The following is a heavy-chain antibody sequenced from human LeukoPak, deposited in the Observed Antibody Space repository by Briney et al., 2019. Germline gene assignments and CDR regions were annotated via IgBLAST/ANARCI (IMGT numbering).Heavy chain of an antibody. Sequence: GGCLRLSCAASGFTFSTYWMHWVRQAPGKGLVWVSRTNSDGSSIAYADSVKGRFIISRDNAKNTLYLQMNSLRAEDTAVYYCVRALMGDEDYWGQGTLVIVSS. CDR1: GFTFSTYW. V-gene: IGHV3-74*01. CDR3: VRALMGDEDY. J-gene: IGHJ4*02. D-gene: IGHD5-24*01. CDR2: TNSDGSSI.